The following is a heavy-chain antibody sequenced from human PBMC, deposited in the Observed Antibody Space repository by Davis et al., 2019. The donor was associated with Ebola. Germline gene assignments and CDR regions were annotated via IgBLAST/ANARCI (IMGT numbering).Heavy chain of an antibody. Sequence: GESLKISCAASGFTFSSYSMNWVRQAPGKGLEWVSYISSSSRTIYYADSVKGRFIISRDNAKNSLYLQMNSLRAEDTALYYCAREAPFCGGDCLDYWGQGTLVTVSS. D-gene: IGHD2-21*01. J-gene: IGHJ4*02. CDR3: AREAPFCGGDCLDY. CDR1: GFTFSSYS. V-gene: IGHV3-48*04. CDR2: ISSSSRTI.